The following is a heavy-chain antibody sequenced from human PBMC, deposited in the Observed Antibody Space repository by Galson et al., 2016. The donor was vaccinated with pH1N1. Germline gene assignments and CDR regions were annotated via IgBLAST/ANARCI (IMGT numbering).Heavy chain of an antibody. J-gene: IGHJ4*02. D-gene: IGHD5-12*01. CDR3: AKVGGYLSGPFDY. CDR1: RFTFDDYA. CDR2: ISWNSGSI. V-gene: IGHV3-9*01. Sequence: SLRLSCAASRFTFDDYAMHWVRQAPGKGLEWVSGISWNSGSIGYADSVKGRFTISRDNAKNSLYLQMNSLRAEDTALYYCAKVGGYLSGPFDYWGQGTLVTVSS.